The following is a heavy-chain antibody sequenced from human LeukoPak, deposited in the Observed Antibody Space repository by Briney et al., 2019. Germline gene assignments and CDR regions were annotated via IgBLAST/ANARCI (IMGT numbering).Heavy chain of an antibody. CDR3: ARSSYPYFFEY. V-gene: IGHV3-74*01. J-gene: IGHJ4*02. Sequence: PGGSLRLSCAASGFTFSTYWMPSVRQAPGKGLVWVSRINNDGSSTIYADSVRSRFTISRDNAKNPVYLQMKGLRAEDTSVYFCARSSYPYFFEYWGEGALVTVSS. CDR2: INNDGSST. D-gene: IGHD3-10*01. CDR1: GFTFSTYW.